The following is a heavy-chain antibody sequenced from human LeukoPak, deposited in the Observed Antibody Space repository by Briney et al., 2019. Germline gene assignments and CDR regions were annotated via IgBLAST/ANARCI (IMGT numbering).Heavy chain of an antibody. CDR1: GFTVSSTH. CDR3: ARGGRGSAAVVAPRFFDM. CDR2: IYTGGNS. Sequence: PAGSLRLSCAASGFTVSSTHMVWVRQAPGKGLEWVSVIYTGGNSYYAGSVQGRFIISRDISKNTLYLQMNSLRAEDSALYYCARGGRGSAAVVAPRFFDMWGQETMVTVSS. J-gene: IGHJ3*02. V-gene: IGHV3-53*01. D-gene: IGHD3-22*01.